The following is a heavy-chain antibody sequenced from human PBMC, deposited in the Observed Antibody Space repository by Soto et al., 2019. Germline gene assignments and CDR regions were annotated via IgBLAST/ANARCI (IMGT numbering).Heavy chain of an antibody. CDR1: DGSISSSSCH. CDR2: IYYSGST. Sequence: SETLSLTCSVSDGSISSSSCHWGWIRQPPGKGLEWIGSIYYSGSTFYNPSLKSRVTISVDTSKNQFSLKLSSVTAADTAVYYCARVRGGYTFWSGYLGGYGMDFWGRGTTVTVSS. CDR3: ARVRGGYTFWSGYLGGYGMDF. D-gene: IGHD3-3*01. J-gene: IGHJ6*02. V-gene: IGHV4-39*01.